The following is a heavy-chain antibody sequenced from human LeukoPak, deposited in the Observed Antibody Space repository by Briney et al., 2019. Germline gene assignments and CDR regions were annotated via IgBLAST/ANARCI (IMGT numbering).Heavy chain of an antibody. J-gene: IGHJ4*02. Sequence: GGSLRPSCAASGFTFSSYAMSWVRQAPGKGLEWVSAISGSGGSTYYADSVKGRFTISRDNSKNTLYLQMNSLRAEDTAVYYCAQAGYCSSTSCSDYWGQGTLVTVSS. V-gene: IGHV3-23*01. D-gene: IGHD2-2*01. CDR2: ISGSGGST. CDR1: GFTFSSYA. CDR3: AQAGYCSSTSCSDY.